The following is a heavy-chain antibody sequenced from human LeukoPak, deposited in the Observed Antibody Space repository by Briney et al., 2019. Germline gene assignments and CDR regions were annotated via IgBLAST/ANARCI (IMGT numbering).Heavy chain of an antibody. Sequence: GGSLRLSCAASGFTFSSYWTSWVRQAPGKGLEWVANIKQDGSEKYYVDSVKGRFTISRDNAKNSLYLQMNSLRAEDTAVYYCAKWEDFDYWGQGTLVTVSS. V-gene: IGHV3-7*01. J-gene: IGHJ4*02. CDR2: IKQDGSEK. D-gene: IGHD1-26*01. CDR3: AKWEDFDY. CDR1: GFTFSSYW.